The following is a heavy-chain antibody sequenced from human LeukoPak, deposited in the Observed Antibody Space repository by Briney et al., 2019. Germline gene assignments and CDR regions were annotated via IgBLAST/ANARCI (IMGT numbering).Heavy chain of an antibody. CDR1: AGSISSGGYA. Sequence: SETLSLTCAGSAGSISSGGYAWRWVRHPPGKRLEWIEYIDHSGGTYYNPSLKSRVTISVARSKNQFSLKLSSVTAADTALYSCAATRPNGSVDAFDIWGQGTMVTVSS. D-gene: IGHD3-10*01. J-gene: IGHJ3*02. CDR2: IDHSGGT. V-gene: IGHV4-30-2*01. CDR3: AATRPNGSVDAFDI.